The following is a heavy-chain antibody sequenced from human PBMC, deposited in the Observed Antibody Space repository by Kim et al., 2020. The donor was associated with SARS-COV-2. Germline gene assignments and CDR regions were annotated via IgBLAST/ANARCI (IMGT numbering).Heavy chain of an antibody. J-gene: IGHJ4*02. V-gene: IGHV4-39*01. CDR2: IYYSGST. Sequence: SETLSLTCTLSGGSISSSGYNWGWIRQPPGKGLEWIGSIYYSGSTYYNPSLRSRVTISVDTSKNQFSLKLTSVTAAATAVYYCARELRYGGSDYWGQGTLVTVSS. D-gene: IGHD5-12*01. CDR3: ARELRYGGSDY. CDR1: GGSISSSGYN.